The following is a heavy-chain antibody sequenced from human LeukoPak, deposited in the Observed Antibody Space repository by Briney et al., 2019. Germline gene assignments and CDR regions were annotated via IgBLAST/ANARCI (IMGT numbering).Heavy chain of an antibody. CDR3: AKHSVLDY. D-gene: IGHD5/OR15-5a*01. CDR1: GFTFSTYA. Sequence: GRSLRVSCAASGFTFSTYAMHWVRQAPGKGLEWVAVISYDGSNKYYPDSVKGRFTISRDNSKNTLYLQMNSLRAEDTAVYCCAKHSVLDYWGQGTLVTVSS. J-gene: IGHJ4*02. V-gene: IGHV3-30*18. CDR2: ISYDGSNK.